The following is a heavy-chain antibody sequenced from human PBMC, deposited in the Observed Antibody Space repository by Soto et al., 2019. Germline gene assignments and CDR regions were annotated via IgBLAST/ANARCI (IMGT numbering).Heavy chain of an antibody. V-gene: IGHV4-31*03. CDR2: IYYSGST. J-gene: IGHJ4*02. CDR3: ARLRRGSSHSIQPDFDY. Sequence: SETLSLTCTVSGGSISSGGYYWSWIRQHPGKGLEWIGYIYYSGSTYYNPSLKSRVTISVDTSKNQFSLKLSSVTAADTAVYYCARLRRGSSHSIQPDFDYWGQGTLVTVSS. CDR1: GGSISSGGYY. D-gene: IGHD6-6*01.